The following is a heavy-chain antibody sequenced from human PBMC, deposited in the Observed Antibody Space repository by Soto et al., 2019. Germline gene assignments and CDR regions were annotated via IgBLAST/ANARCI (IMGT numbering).Heavy chain of an antibody. CDR3: AKDPLDDYVWGSYPPPDY. CDR2: ISGSGGST. V-gene: IGHV3-23*01. J-gene: IGHJ4*02. Sequence: GGSLRLSCAASGFTFSSYAMSWVRQAPGKGLEWVSAISGSGGSTYYADSVKGRFTISRDNSKNTLYLQMNSLRAEDTAVYYCAKDPLDDYVWGSYPPPDYWGQGTLVTVSS. CDR1: GFTFSSYA. D-gene: IGHD3-16*02.